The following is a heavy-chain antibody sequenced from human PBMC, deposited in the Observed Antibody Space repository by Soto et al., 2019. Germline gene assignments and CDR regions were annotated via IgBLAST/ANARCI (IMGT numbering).Heavy chain of an antibody. D-gene: IGHD3-10*01. CDR1: GNSIGTGAYY. V-gene: IGHV4-31*03. Sequence: SETLSLTCTVSGNSIGTGAYYWSWLRQHPVKGLEWIGHIFYSGNTHYSPSLESRVTISVDTSKNQFSIKLTSVTVADTAVYYCARAGRSAAPQAGFDLWGQGTLVTVSS. CDR3: ARAGRSAAPQAGFDL. CDR2: IFYSGNT. J-gene: IGHJ4*02.